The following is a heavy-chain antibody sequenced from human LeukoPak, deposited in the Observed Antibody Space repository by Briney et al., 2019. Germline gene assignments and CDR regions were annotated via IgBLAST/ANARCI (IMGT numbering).Heavy chain of an antibody. J-gene: IGHJ4*02. V-gene: IGHV4-59*08. CDR1: GGSINSYY. D-gene: IGHD3/OR15-3a*01. CDR2: IYYSGST. Sequence: SETLSLTCTVSGGSINSYYWSWIRQSPGKGLEWIGYIYYSGSTNYNPSLKSRVSISADTSKNHFSLRLTSVTAADTAVYYCARQTGSGLFILPGGQGTLVTVSS. CDR3: ARQTGSGLFILP.